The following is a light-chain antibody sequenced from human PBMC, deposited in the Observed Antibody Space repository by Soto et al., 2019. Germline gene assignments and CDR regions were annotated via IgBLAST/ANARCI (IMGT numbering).Light chain of an antibody. CDR1: SSDVGAYKY. CDR3: CSYTSSSTPVV. Sequence: QSVLTQPASVSGSPGQSITISCTGTSSDVGAYKYVSWYQHHPGKAPKLMIYDVSNRPSGVSNRFSGSKSGNTASLTISGLQAEDEADYYCCSYTSSSTPVVFGGGTKVTVL. V-gene: IGLV2-14*03. CDR2: DVS. J-gene: IGLJ2*01.